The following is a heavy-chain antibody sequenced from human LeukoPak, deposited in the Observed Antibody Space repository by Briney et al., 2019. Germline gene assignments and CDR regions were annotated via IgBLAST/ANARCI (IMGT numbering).Heavy chain of an antibody. CDR3: ARGGNYSFDY. CDR2: TYHRSKWYN. D-gene: IGHD1-26*01. Sequence: SQTLSLTCAISGDSVSSNSVALNWIRQSPSRGLEWLGRTYHRSKWYNDYALSVKSRISVNPDTPKNQFSLQLNSVTPEDTAVYYCARGGNYSFDYWGQGTLVTVSS. CDR1: GDSVSSNSVA. V-gene: IGHV6-1*01. J-gene: IGHJ4*02.